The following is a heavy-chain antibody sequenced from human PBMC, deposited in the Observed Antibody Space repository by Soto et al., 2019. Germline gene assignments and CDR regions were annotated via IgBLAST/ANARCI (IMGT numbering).Heavy chain of an antibody. J-gene: IGHJ4*02. CDR3: ARQGASGHVDY. CDR2: IGTSGSPT. D-gene: IGHD5-12*01. Sequence: EVQLVESGGGLVQPGGSLTISCTASGFTFSTYFMNWVRQAPGKWLEWVSFIGTSGSPTYYSDSVRGRFTISRDDAKNSLFLQMSSLRGEDTAVYYCARQGASGHVDYWGQGVLVTVSS. V-gene: IGHV3-48*01. CDR1: GFTFSTYF.